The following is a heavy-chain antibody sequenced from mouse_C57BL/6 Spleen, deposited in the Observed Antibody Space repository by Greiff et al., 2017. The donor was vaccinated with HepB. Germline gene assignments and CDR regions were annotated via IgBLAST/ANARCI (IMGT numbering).Heavy chain of an antibody. D-gene: IGHD2-4*01. Sequence: VQLQQPGAELVKPGASVKVSCKASGYTFTSYWMHWVKQRPGQGLEWIGRIHPSDSDTNYNQKFKGKATLTVDKSSSTAYMQLSSLTSEDSAVYYCAGYDSHYYAMDYWGQGTSVTVSS. V-gene: IGHV1-74*01. CDR1: GYTFTSYW. CDR3: AGYDSHYYAMDY. J-gene: IGHJ4*01. CDR2: IHPSDSDT.